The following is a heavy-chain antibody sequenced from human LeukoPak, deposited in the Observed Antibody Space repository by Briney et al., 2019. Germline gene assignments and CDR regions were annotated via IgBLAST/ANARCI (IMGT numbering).Heavy chain of an antibody. CDR1: GGSPTSSSYY. Sequence: SETLSLTCTVSGGSPTSSSYYWGWIRQPPGRGLEWIGIIDVGGTTYYNSPPRRRVPISVDTYKHQVSLKLSSVTAADTAVYYCARHMTTVNLDLWGRGTLVTVSS. V-gene: IGHV4-39*01. CDR3: ARHMTTVNLDL. J-gene: IGHJ2*01. CDR2: IDVGGTT. D-gene: IGHD4-17*01.